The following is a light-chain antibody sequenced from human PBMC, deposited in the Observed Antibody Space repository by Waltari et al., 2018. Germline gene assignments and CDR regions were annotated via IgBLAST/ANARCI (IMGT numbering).Light chain of an antibody. CDR1: KSIGNN. V-gene: IGKV3-15*01. CDR3: QQYNEWPYT. J-gene: IGKJ2*01. CDR2: VAS. Sequence: ETIMTQSPAILSVSPGETATLSCRASKSIGNNLAWYQQTPGQAPRLLIYVASSRGTGIPTRFSGAGSGTDFTLTISSLQSEDFAVYYCQQYNEWPYTFGQGTKVDLK.